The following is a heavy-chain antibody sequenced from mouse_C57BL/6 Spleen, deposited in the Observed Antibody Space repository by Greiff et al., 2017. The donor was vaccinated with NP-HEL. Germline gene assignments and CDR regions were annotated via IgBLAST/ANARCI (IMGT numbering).Heavy chain of an antibody. CDR1: GYTFTSYW. Sequence: QVQLQQPGAELVKPGASVKLSCKASGYTFTSYWMHWVKQRPGQGLEWIGMIHPSSGSPNYNEKFKSKATLTVDKSSSKAYMQLSSLTSEDSAVFYCARSVYYGSSYYAMDYWGQGTSVTVSS. D-gene: IGHD1-1*01. CDR2: IHPSSGSP. V-gene: IGHV1-64*01. CDR3: ARSVYYGSSYYAMDY. J-gene: IGHJ4*01.